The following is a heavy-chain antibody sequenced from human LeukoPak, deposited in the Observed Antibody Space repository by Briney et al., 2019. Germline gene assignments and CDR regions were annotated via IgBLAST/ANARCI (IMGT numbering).Heavy chain of an antibody. CDR1: GGSLSSSAYY. CDR3: VRRAPDTCGYWG. D-gene: IGHD3-22*01. J-gene: IGHJ4*02. V-gene: IGHV4-39*01. CDR2: VYYTGNI. Sequence: SETLSLTCAVSGGSLSSSAYYWGWLRQPPGRGLEWIGSVYYTGNIYNNPSLKSRVTISVDTSKNQFSLTLSSLTAADTASYYCVRRAPDTCGYWGWGQGTQVTVSA.